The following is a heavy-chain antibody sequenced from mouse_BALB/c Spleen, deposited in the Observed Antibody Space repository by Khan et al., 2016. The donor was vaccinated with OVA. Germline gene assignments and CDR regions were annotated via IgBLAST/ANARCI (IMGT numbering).Heavy chain of an antibody. CDR3: ARSNYKYAFAY. D-gene: IGHD2-4*01. CDR2: MIYSGYT. V-gene: IGHV3-8*02. J-gene: IGHJ3*01. Sequence: EVKLEESGPSLVQPSQTLSLTCSVTGDSITSGFWSWVRKFPGNKLEYMGYMIYSGYTYYNPSLTGRSPSTRHTTKNQYNLQLNTVTTEDTATYYGARSNYKYAFAYWGQGALVTVSA. CDR1: GDSITSGF.